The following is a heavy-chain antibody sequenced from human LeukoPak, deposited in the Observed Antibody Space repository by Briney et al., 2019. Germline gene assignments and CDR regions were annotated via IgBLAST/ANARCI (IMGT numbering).Heavy chain of an antibody. J-gene: IGHJ5*02. V-gene: IGHV4-34*01. CDR1: GGSFSGYY. CDR3: ARDHGSDSSGLAWFDP. D-gene: IGHD3-22*01. Sequence: SETLSLTCAVYGGSFSGYYWSWIRQPPGKGLEWIGEINHSGSTYYNPSLKSRVTISVDTSKNQFSLKLSSVTAADTAVYYCARDHGSDSSGLAWFDPWGQGTLVTVSS. CDR2: INHSGST.